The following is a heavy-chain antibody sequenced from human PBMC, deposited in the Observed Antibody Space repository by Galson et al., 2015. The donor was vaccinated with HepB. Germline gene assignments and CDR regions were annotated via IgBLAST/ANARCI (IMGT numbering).Heavy chain of an antibody. CDR1: GFTFSSYA. CDR3: AKVLWGLDFWTWDY. D-gene: IGHD3/OR15-3a*01. Sequence: SLRLSCAASGFTFSSYAMSWVRQAPGKGLEWVSAISGSGGSTYYADSVKGRFTISRDNSKNTLSLQMNSLRAEDTAVYYCAKVLWGLDFWTWDYWGQGTLVTVSS. CDR2: ISGSGGST. J-gene: IGHJ4*02. V-gene: IGHV3-23*01.